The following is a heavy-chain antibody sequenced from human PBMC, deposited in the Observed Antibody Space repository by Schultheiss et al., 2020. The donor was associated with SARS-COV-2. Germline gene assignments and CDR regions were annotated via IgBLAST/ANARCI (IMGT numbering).Heavy chain of an antibody. D-gene: IGHD3/OR15-3a*01. J-gene: IGHJ4*02. CDR1: GGTFSSYA. V-gene: IGHV1-18*01. CDR3: AREGGLRSIDY. Sequence: ASVKVSCKASGGTFSSYAISWVRQAPGQGLEWMGWISAYNGNTNYAQKLQGRVTMTTDTSTSTAYMELSSLRSADTAVYYCAREGGLRSIDYWGQGTLVTVSS. CDR2: ISAYNGNT.